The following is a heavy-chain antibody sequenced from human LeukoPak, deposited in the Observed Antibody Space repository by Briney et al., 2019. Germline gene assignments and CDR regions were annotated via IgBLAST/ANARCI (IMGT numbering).Heavy chain of an antibody. J-gene: IGHJ4*02. Sequence: GGSLRLSCAASGFTVSSNYMSWVRQAPGKGLEWVSVIYSGGSTYYADSVKGRFTISRDNSKNTLYLQMNSLRAEDTAMYYCQRDPGYCSGGSCYSFLYWGQGTLVTVSS. D-gene: IGHD2-15*01. CDR2: IYSGGST. CDR1: GFTVSSNY. V-gene: IGHV3-66*01. CDR3: QRDPGYCSGGSCYSFLY.